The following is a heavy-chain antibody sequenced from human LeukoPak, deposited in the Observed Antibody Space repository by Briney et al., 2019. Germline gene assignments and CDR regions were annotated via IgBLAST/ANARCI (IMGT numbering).Heavy chain of an antibody. CDR1: GFTFSSYG. V-gene: IGHV3-30*02. CDR2: IRYDGSNK. J-gene: IGHJ4*02. D-gene: IGHD3-10*01. Sequence: GGSLRLSCAASGFTFSSYGMHWVRQAPGKGLEWVAFIRYDGSNKYYADSVKGRFTISRDNSKNTLYLQMNSLRAEDTAVYYCAKGPDLGSGSYFFDYWCQGTLVTVSS. CDR3: AKGPDLGSGSYFFDY.